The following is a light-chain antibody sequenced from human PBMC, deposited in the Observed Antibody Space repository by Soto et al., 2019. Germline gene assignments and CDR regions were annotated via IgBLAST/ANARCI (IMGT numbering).Light chain of an antibody. J-gene: IGLJ1*01. Sequence: QSVLTQPASVSGSPGQSITISCTGTSSDIGGYNYVSWYQQHPGKAPKVMIYDVSNRPSGVSNRFSGSKSGNTASLTISGLQAEDEADYYCSSYTGSSTLYVFGTGTKVTVL. CDR2: DVS. CDR3: SSYTGSSTLYV. V-gene: IGLV2-14*01. CDR1: SSDIGGYNY.